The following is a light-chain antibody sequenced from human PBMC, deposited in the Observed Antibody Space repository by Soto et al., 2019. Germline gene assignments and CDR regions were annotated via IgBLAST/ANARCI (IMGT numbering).Light chain of an antibody. CDR3: CSYGGSNNWQ. CDR1: SRDIGGYDF. CDR2: DVI. Sequence: QPVLTQPPSASGSPGQSVTISCTGPSRDIGGYDFVSGYQQHPGKAPKLLLYDVIKRPSGVPDRCSGSKSGNTASLTVSGLQSDDEADYYRCSYGGSNNWQFGGGPQMTVL. J-gene: IGLJ7*01. V-gene: IGLV2-8*01.